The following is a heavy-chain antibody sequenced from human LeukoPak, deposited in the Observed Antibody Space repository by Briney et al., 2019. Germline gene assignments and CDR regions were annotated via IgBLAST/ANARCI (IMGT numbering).Heavy chain of an antibody. CDR3: ARLEDSSGPHDY. CDR1: GFTFSSYS. V-gene: IGHV3-21*01. D-gene: IGHD3-22*01. J-gene: IGHJ4*02. Sequence: PGGSLRLSCAASGFTFSSYSMNWVRQAPGKGLEWVSSISSSSSYIYYADSVKGRFTISRDNAKNSLYLQMNSLRAGDTAVYYCARLEDSSGPHDYWGQGTLVTVSS. CDR2: ISSSSSYI.